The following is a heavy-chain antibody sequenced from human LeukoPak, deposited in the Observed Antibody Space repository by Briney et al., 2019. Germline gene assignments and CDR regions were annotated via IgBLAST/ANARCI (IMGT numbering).Heavy chain of an antibody. CDR3: ARDYEVAVAGTCGY. V-gene: IGHV1-2*02. CDR1: GYTFTGYY. CDR2: INPNSGGT. D-gene: IGHD6-19*01. J-gene: IGHJ4*02. Sequence: ASVTVSCKASGYTFTGYYMHWVRQAPGQGLEWMGWINPNSGGTNYAQKFQGRVTMTRDTSISTAYMELSRLRSDDTAVYYCARDYEVAVAGTCGYWGQGTLVTVSS.